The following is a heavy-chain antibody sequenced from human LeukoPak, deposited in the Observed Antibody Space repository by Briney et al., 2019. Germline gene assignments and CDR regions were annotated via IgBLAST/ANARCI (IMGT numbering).Heavy chain of an antibody. CDR3: VRDVSRRMGMDA. D-gene: IGHD2-15*01. Sequence: GGSLRLSCAASGFTFSSYSMNWVRQAPGKGLEWVSTIGPVSSNIWIADSLKGRFTISRDNPKNSLYLQMNSLRAEDTAVYYCVRDVSRRMGMDAWAKGPRSPSP. V-gene: IGHV3-21*01. CDR1: GFTFSSYS. J-gene: IGHJ6*02. CDR2: IGPVSSNI.